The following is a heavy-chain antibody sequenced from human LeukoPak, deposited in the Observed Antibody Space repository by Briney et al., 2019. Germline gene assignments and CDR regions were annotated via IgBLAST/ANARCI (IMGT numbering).Heavy chain of an antibody. CDR2: IGGSGGNT. V-gene: IGHV3-23*01. Sequence: SGGSLRLSCAASGFTFSSYAMSWVRQAPGKGLEWVSTIGGSGGNTNYADSVKGRFSVSRDNSKNTVFLQMNSLRAEDTAVYFRAARGWLRSFDYWGQGTLVTVSS. J-gene: IGHJ4*02. CDR3: AARGWLRSFDY. D-gene: IGHD3-22*01. CDR1: GFTFSSYA.